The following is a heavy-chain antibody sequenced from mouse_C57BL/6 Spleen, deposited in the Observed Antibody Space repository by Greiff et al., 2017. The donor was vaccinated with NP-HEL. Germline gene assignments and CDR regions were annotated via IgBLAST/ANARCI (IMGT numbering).Heavy chain of an antibody. D-gene: IGHD1-1*01. CDR3: ARESYYYGSSFYAMDY. CDR2: ISYDGSN. J-gene: IGHJ4*01. Sequence: EVKLVESGPGLVKPSQSLSLTCSVTGYSITSGYYWNWIRQFPGNKLEWMGYISYDGSNNYNPSLKNRISITRDTSKNQFFLKLNSVTTEDTATYYCARESYYYGSSFYAMDYWGQGTSVTVSS. CDR1: GYSITSGYY. V-gene: IGHV3-6*01.